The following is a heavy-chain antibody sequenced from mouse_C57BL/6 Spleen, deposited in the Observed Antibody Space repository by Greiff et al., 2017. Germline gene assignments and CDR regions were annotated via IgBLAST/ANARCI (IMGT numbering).Heavy chain of an antibody. V-gene: IGHV1-74*01. CDR3: APLYYYGSSYEAY. CDR2: IHPSDSYT. J-gene: IGHJ3*01. CDR1: GYTFTSYW. Sequence: QVQLQQPGAVLVKPGASVKVSCKASGYTFTSYWMHWVKQRPGQGLEWIGRIHPSDSYTNYNQKFKDKATLTVVKSSSTANMQLSSLTTADSAVYYCAPLYYYGSSYEAYWGQGTLVTVSA. D-gene: IGHD1-1*01.